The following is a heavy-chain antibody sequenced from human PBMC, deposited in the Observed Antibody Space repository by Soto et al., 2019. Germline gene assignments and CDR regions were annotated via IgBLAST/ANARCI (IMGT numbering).Heavy chain of an antibody. J-gene: IGHJ6*02. D-gene: IGHD6-13*01. CDR1: GFTFSTYG. CDR3: AKDPTPYSSNWDYYYGMDV. V-gene: IGHV3-30*18. Sequence: VQLVESGGGVVQPGRSLRLSCAASGFTFSTYGMHWVRQAPGKGLEWVAAISYDGSNKYYADSVKGRFTISRDNSKNTLYLHMNSLRAEDTAVYYCAKDPTPYSSNWDYYYGMDVWGQGTTVTVSS. CDR2: ISYDGSNK.